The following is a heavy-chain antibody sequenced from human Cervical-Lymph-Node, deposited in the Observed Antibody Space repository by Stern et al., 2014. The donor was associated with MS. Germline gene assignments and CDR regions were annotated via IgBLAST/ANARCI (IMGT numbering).Heavy chain of an antibody. D-gene: IGHD6-19*01. V-gene: IGHV2-70*04. CDR3: ARSIPVAGNNAFHI. CDR2: IDWNDDK. J-gene: IGHJ3*02. Sequence: QVTLRESGPALVRPTQTLTLTCTFSGFSLSTNTMRVNWIRQPPGKALEWLARIDWNDDKFYSTSLRTRLTISKDTSDNQVVLTMTNMDPVDTATYYCARSIPVAGNNAFHIWGQGTVVTVSS. CDR1: GFSLSTNTMR.